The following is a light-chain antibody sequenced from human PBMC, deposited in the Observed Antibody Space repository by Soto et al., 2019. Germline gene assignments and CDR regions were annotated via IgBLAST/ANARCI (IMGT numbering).Light chain of an antibody. J-gene: IGKJ4*01. CDR3: QQANSFPLT. V-gene: IGKV1-17*01. CDR1: QDIRIA. CDR2: ASS. Sequence: DLQMTQSPSSLSASVGARVTITCRASQDIRIALDWYQQKQGKAPRRLIYASSSLQSGVPSRFSGSGSGTEFTTTINSLQPEDCETYDCQQANSFPLTFGGGTKVDIK.